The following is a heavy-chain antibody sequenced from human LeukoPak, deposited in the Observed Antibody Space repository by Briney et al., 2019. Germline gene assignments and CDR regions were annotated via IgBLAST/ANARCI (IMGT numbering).Heavy chain of an antibody. J-gene: IGHJ4*02. CDR2: IYYSGST. Sequence: PSETLSLTCTVSGGSISSRYWSWIRQPPGKGLEWIGYIYYSGSTNYNPSLKSRVTISVDTSKNQFSLKLNSVTAADTAVYYCARHSGSYRSFDYWGQGTLVTVSS. D-gene: IGHD1-26*01. CDR3: ARHSGSYRSFDY. CDR1: GGSISSRY. V-gene: IGHV4-59*11.